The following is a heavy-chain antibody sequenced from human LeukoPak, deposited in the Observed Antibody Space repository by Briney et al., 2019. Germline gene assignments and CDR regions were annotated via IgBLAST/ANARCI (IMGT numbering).Heavy chain of an antibody. CDR3: ARDRVYYFDY. CDR1: GGSVSSGSYY. V-gene: IGHV4-61*01. Sequence: PSETLSLTCTVSGGSVSSGSYYWSWIRQPPGKGLEWIGYMYYSGSTNYNPSLKSRVTISVDTSKNQFSPKLTSVTAADTAVYYCARDRVYYFDYWGQGTLVTVSS. J-gene: IGHJ4*02. CDR2: MYYSGST.